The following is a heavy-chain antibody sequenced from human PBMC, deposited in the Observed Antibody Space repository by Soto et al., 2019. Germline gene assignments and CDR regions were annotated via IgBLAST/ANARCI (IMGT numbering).Heavy chain of an antibody. CDR1: GDSVSSNSAA. J-gene: IGHJ6*02. D-gene: IGHD2-21*02. CDR2: AYYRSQWYY. V-gene: IGHV6-1*01. CDR3: TKQKGDSRTYNGMDV. Sequence: QVQLQQSGPGLVKPSQTLSLTCAISGDSVSSNSAAWNWIRQSPSRGLEWLGRAYYRSQWYYDSAFSVISRISVIPDTSKNQFSLQLSSVTPEDTAVYFCTKQKGDSRTYNGMDVWGPGTTVIVSS.